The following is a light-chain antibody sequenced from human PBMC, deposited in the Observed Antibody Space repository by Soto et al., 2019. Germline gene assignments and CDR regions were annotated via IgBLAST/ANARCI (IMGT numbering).Light chain of an antibody. CDR3: QVWDSSSDHYV. CDR2: YDT. Sequence: SYELTQPPSVSVAPGKTARITCGGTNIGSKSGHWYQQKPGQAPVLVIYYDTDRPSGIPERFSGSNSGNTATLTISRVEAGDEADYYCQVWDSSSDHYVFGTGTKVTVL. J-gene: IGLJ1*01. V-gene: IGLV3-21*04. CDR1: NIGSKS.